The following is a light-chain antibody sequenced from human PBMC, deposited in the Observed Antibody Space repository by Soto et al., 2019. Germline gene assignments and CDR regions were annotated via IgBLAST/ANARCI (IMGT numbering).Light chain of an antibody. CDR2: EGS. CDR3: CSYAGSSTFVV. Sequence: QSVLTQPASVSGSPGQSITISCTGTSSDVGSYNLVSWYQLHPGKAPKLMIYEGSKRPSGVSNRFSGSKSGNTASLTISGLQTEDEADYYCCSYAGSSTFVVFGGGTKLTVL. J-gene: IGLJ2*01. CDR1: SSDVGSYNL. V-gene: IGLV2-23*03.